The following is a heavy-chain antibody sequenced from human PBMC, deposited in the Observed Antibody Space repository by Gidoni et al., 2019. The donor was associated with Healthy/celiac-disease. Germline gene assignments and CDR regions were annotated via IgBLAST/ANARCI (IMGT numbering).Heavy chain of an antibody. CDR2: IYSGGST. Sequence: EVQLVESGGGLVQPGGSLRLSCAASGFTVSSTYMSWVRQAPGKGLEWVSVIYSGGSTYYADSVKGRFTISRDNSKNTLYLQMNSLRAEDTAVYYCALGESIAARSDYWGQGTLVTVSS. CDR3: ALGESIAARSDY. D-gene: IGHD6-6*01. V-gene: IGHV3-66*01. J-gene: IGHJ4*02. CDR1: GFTVSSTY.